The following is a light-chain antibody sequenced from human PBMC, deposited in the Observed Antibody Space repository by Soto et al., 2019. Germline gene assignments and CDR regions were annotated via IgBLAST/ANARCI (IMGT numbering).Light chain of an antibody. CDR3: QQSYTSSIT. Sequence: DTQMNQSPSSLSASVGDSIAITCRASQSISSYLNWYQQKPGKAPKLLISAASILQSGVPSRFSGSGSGTDFTLTISNLQPEDFATYYCQQSYTSSITFGQGTRLEIK. V-gene: IGKV1-39*01. CDR1: QSISSY. CDR2: AAS. J-gene: IGKJ5*01.